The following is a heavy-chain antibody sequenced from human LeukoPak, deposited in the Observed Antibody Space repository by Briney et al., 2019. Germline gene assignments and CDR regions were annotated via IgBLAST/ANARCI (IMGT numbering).Heavy chain of an antibody. V-gene: IGHV4-34*01. J-gene: IGHJ4*02. CDR2: INHSGST. CDR1: GGSFSGYY. Sequence: SGTLSLTCAVYGGSFSGYYWSWIRQPPGKGLEWIGEINHSGSTNYNPSLKSRVTISVDTSKNQFSLKLSSVTAADTAVYYCAGYNRVLRHWGQGTLVTVSS. CDR3: AGYNRVLRH. D-gene: IGHD5-24*01.